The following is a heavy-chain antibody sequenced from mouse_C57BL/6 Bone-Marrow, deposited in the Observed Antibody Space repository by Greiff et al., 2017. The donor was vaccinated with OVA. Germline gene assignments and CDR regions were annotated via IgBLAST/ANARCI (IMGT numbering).Heavy chain of an antibody. J-gene: IGHJ4*01. Sequence: EVKLMESGPGMVKPSQSLSLTCTVTGYSITSGYDWHWIRHFPGNKLEWMGYISYSGSTNYNPSLKSRISITHDTSKNHFFLTLNSVTTEDTATDYCAREGLQDYAMDYWGQGTSVTVSS. D-gene: IGHD3-1*01. CDR1: GYSITSGYD. V-gene: IGHV3-1*01. CDR3: AREGLQDYAMDY. CDR2: ISYSGST.